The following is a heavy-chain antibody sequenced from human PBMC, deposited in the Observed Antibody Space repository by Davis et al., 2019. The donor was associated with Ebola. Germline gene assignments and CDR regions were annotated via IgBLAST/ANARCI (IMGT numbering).Heavy chain of an antibody. D-gene: IGHD7-27*01. V-gene: IGHV6-1*01. J-gene: IGHJ4*02. Sequence: PSETLSLTCAISGDSVSSNSVAWNWIRQSPSRGLEWLGRTYYNSKWYNDYAISVNTRITFTPDTSKNQFSLQLNSVTPEDTAVYYCARGWLRTGLDFWDQGAPVTVSS. CDR3: ARGWLRTGLDF. CDR2: TYYNSKWYN. CDR1: GDSVSSNSVA.